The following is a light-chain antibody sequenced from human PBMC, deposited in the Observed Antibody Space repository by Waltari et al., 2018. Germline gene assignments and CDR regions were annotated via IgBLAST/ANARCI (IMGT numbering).Light chain of an antibody. Sequence: QSALTQPPSASGSPGQSVTISCTGTRSDVGGYTYVPCDQQHQGKAPKLMIYEVSKRPSGVPERFSGSKSGNTASLTVSGLQAEDEADYYCSSYAGSVVFGGGTKLTVL. CDR2: EVS. CDR1: RSDVGGYTY. CDR3: SSYAGSVV. J-gene: IGLJ2*01. V-gene: IGLV2-8*01.